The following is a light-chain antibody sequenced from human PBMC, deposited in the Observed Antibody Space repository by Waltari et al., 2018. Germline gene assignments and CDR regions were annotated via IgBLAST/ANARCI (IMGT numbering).Light chain of an antibody. CDR2: WAS. CDR1: QSVLYSSDNKNY. V-gene: IGKV4-1*01. CDR3: QQHYTTPFT. J-gene: IGKJ3*01. Sequence: DIVMTQSPDSLAVSLVERATINCKSSQSVLYSSDNKNYLAWYQQKPGQPPKLLFYWASTRESGFPDRFSGSGSGTDFTLTISSLQAEDVAVYYCQQHYTTPFTFGPGTTVDIK.